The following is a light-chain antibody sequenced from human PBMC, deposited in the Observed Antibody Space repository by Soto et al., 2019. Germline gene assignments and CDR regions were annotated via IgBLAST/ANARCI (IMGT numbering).Light chain of an antibody. CDR2: EGS. CDR3: CSYVGSSIYV. J-gene: IGLJ1*01. Sequence: QSALTQPASVSGSPGQSITISCTGTSSDLGTYNIVSWYQQHPGKAPKLMIYEGSKRPSGISNRFSGSKSGNTASLTISGLQAEDEADYYCCSYVGSSIYVFGTGTKLTVL. V-gene: IGLV2-23*01. CDR1: SSDLGTYNI.